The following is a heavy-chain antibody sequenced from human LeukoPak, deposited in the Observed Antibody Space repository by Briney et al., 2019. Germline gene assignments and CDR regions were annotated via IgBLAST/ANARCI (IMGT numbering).Heavy chain of an antibody. J-gene: IGHJ4*02. CDR2: IHYTGST. Sequence: SETLSLTCTVSGGSISSYYWSWIRQPPRKGLQWIGYIHYTGSTNYNPSLKSRVTISVNTSKNQFSLKLSSVTAADMAVYYCAGGHHGPDYWGQGTLVSVSS. CDR3: AGGHHGPDY. V-gene: IGHV4-59*01. CDR1: GGSISSYY. D-gene: IGHD3-16*01.